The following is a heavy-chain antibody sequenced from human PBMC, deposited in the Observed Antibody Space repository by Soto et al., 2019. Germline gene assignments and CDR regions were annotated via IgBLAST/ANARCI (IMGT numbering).Heavy chain of an antibody. CDR3: VRLIGNSWLDF. CDR1: GDSVSSSSVT. V-gene: IGHV6-1*01. CDR2: TYYRSKWYN. J-gene: IGHJ5*01. Sequence: PSQNLSLTCAISGDSVSSSSVTWNWIRQSPSRGLEWLGRTYYRSKWYNDYAESVKSRITINPDTSKNQFSLHLNSVTPEDTAVYYCVRLIGNSWLDFWGQGTLVTVSS. D-gene: IGHD1-26*01.